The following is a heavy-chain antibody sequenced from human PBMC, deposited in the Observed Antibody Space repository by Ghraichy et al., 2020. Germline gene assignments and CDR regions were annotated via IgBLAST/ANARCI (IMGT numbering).Heavy chain of an antibody. Sequence: GGSLRLSCAASGFTFSNYAMSWVRQAPGKGLEWVSAISGSTGSTYYADSVKGRFTISRDNSKNTLYLQMNSLRAEDTAVFYCAKYYWTSRTAPEYYMDVWGKGTTVTVSS. CDR2: ISGSTGST. CDR3: AKYYWTSRTAPEYYMDV. J-gene: IGHJ6*03. D-gene: IGHD3/OR15-3a*01. V-gene: IGHV3-23*01. CDR1: GFTFSNYA.